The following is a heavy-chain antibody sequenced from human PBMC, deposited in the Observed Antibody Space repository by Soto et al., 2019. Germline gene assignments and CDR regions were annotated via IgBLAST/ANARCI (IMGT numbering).Heavy chain of an antibody. J-gene: IGHJ4*02. CDR1: DGSISRSTFY. CDR2: VHYTGST. D-gene: IGHD3-22*01. CDR3: ARHLYSGESSGYYGY. V-gene: IGHV4-39*01. Sequence: QLQLQESGPGLVKPSETLSLTCTVSDGSISRSTFYWGWIRQPPGKGLEWIGSVHYTGSTYYNPSLKSRVTMSVDSSKNHLSLKVSSVTAADTAAYYCARHLYSGESSGYYGYWGQGALVTVSS.